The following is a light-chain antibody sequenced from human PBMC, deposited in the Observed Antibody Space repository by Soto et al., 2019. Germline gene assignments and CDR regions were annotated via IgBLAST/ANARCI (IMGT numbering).Light chain of an antibody. Sequence: EIVMTQSPATLSVSPGERATLSCRASQSVSSNLAWYQQKPGQAPRLLIYGASTRATGIPLRFSGSGSGTEFTLTISRLQSEDFAVYYCQQYNNWPRTFGQGTKVDIK. CDR1: QSVSSN. V-gene: IGKV3-15*01. J-gene: IGKJ1*01. CDR3: QQYNNWPRT. CDR2: GAS.